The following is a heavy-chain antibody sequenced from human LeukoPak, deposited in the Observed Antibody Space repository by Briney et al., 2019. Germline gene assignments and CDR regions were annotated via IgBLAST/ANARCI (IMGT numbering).Heavy chain of an antibody. J-gene: IGHJ4*02. D-gene: IGHD1-14*01. CDR3: ARGYLREPFDS. Sequence: GGSLRLSCAAFGFTVSTNYMSWARQAPGKGLEWVSVVYSGGSTHYADSVKGRFTISRDNSKNTPYLQMNRLRGEDTAVYYCARGYLREPFDSWGQGTLVIVSS. CDR2: VYSGGST. V-gene: IGHV3-53*01. CDR1: GFTVSTNY.